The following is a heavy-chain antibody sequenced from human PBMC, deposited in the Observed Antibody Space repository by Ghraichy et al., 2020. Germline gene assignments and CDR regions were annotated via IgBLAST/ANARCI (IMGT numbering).Heavy chain of an antibody. J-gene: IGHJ6*03. CDR2: TRSKANSYTT. V-gene: IGHV3-72*01. Sequence: GSLRLSCAASGFTFSDHFMDWVRQAPGKGLEWVGRTRSKANSYTTEYAASVKGRFTISRDDSKNSLYLQMNSLTTEDTAVYYCARAGVQLEDYMDVWGKGTTVTVSS. D-gene: IGHD1-1*01. CDR1: GFTFSDHF. CDR3: ARAGVQLEDYMDV.